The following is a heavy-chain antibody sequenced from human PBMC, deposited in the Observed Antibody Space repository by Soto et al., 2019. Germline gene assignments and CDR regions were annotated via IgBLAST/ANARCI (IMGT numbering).Heavy chain of an antibody. J-gene: IGHJ4*02. Sequence: EVQLLESGGGLAQPGGSLRLSCAATGFTFNPYAMNWVRQAPGKGLEWVSTIRGSGAGTYYADSVKGRFTISRDNSKNTLYLQMNCLRAEDTAVYFCAKGFGISWQYYFDYWGQGTLVTVSS. CDR3: AKGFGISWQYYFDY. D-gene: IGHD6-13*01. CDR2: IRGSGAGT. V-gene: IGHV3-23*01. CDR1: GFTFNPYA.